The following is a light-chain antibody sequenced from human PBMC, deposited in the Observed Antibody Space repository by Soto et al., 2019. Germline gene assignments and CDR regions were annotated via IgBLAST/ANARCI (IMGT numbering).Light chain of an antibody. Sequence: DIVMTQSPDSVAVSLGERATINCKSSQSVLYTSNNKNYLAWYQQKPGRPPKLLISWASTRESGVPDRFRGSGSGTDFPLTISSLPAEDVAVYYCQHYGPTPPTFGPGTKVDL. CDR2: WAS. V-gene: IGKV4-1*01. CDR1: QSVLYTSNNKNY. J-gene: IGKJ3*01. CDR3: QHYGPTPPT.